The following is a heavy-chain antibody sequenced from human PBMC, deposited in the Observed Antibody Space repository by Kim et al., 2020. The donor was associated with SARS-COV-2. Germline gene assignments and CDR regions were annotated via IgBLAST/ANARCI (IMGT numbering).Heavy chain of an antibody. Sequence: SESLSLTCTVSGGSISSSSYYWGWLRQPPGKGLEWIGSIDYSGRTYSNPSLESRVTITVDSSKNQFSLKLSSVTAADTAVYCCTGSYLPRFGYYYYGMDVWGQGTTVTVSS. J-gene: IGHJ6*02. D-gene: IGHD3-10*01. CDR3: TGSYLPRFGYYYYGMDV. CDR1: GGSISSSSYY. V-gene: IGHV4-39*01. CDR2: IDYSGRT.